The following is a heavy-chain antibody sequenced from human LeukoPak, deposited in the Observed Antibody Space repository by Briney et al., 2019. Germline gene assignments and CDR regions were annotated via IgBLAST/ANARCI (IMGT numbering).Heavy chain of an antibody. CDR1: GGSISSYY. CDR3: ARLGSSSWPKYDY. V-gene: IGHV4-59*08. J-gene: IGHJ4*02. CDR2: IYYSGST. D-gene: IGHD6-13*01. Sequence: SETLSLTCTVSGGSISSYYWSWIRQPPGKGLEWIGYIYYSGSTNYNPSLKSRVTISVDTSENQFSLKLSSVTAADTAVYYCARLGSSSWPKYDYWGQGSLVTVSS.